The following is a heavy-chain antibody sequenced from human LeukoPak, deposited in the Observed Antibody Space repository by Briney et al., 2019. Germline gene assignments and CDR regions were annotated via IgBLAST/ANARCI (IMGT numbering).Heavy chain of an antibody. D-gene: IGHD3-9*01. Sequence: SETLSLTCTVSGGSISSGGYYWSWIRQHPGTGLEWIGYIYYSGSTYYNPSLKSRVTISVDTSKNQFSLKLSSVTAADTAVYYCARAPAILRYFDWLSFDYWGQGTLVTVSS. CDR1: GGSISSGGYY. J-gene: IGHJ4*02. CDR2: IYYSGST. V-gene: IGHV4-31*03. CDR3: ARAPAILRYFDWLSFDY.